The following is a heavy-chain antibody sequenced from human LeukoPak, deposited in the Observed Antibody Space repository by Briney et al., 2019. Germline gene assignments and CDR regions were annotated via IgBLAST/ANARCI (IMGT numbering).Heavy chain of an antibody. V-gene: IGHV4-4*09. D-gene: IGHD3-16*01. Sequence: SETLSLTCTVSGGSISGVYWSWIRQPPRKGLEWVGYIHTSGSTSFNASLRSRLTFSIDTSKNQVSLRLSSVTATDTAVYYCARRRGGWGEGEFDYWGQGTPVTVST. CDR1: GGSISGVY. CDR3: ARRRGGWGEGEFDY. J-gene: IGHJ4*02. CDR2: IHTSGST.